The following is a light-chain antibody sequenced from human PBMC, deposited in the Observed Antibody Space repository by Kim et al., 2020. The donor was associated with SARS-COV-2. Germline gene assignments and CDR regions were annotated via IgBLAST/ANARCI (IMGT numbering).Light chain of an antibody. CDR3: QQYNLWPPIT. Sequence: SAEERVTFYCRASQSIENNLAWHPQSTGQAPSLLIYGASTRATGIPARFSVSGSGTEFTLTITSLQSEDFGVYFCQQYNLWPPITFGPGTKVDIK. J-gene: IGKJ3*01. V-gene: IGKV3-15*01. CDR2: GAS. CDR1: QSIENN.